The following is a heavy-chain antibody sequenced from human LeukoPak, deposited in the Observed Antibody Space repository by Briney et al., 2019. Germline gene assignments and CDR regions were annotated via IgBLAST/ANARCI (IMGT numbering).Heavy chain of an antibody. J-gene: IGHJ4*02. CDR3: AKERRNTMVRGVIITSGLGKPVDY. CDR1: GFTFSSYE. V-gene: IGHV3-48*03. CDR2: ISSSGSTI. Sequence: PGGSLRLSCAASGFTFSSYEMNWVRQAPGKGLEWVSYISSSGSTIYYADSVKGRFTISRDNAKNSLYLQMNSLRAEDTAVYYCAKERRNTMVRGVIITSGLGKPVDYWGQGTLVTVSS. D-gene: IGHD3-10*01.